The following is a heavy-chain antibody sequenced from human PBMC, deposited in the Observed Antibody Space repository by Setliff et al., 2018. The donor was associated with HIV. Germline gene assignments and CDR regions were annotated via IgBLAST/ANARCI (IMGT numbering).Heavy chain of an antibody. CDR1: GGSISSYY. CDR3: ARYKAYAGAFDI. Sequence: SETLSLTCAVSGGSISSYYWSWIRQPPGKGLEWIGYIYYSGSTNYNPSLKSRVTISLDTSKNQFSLKLNSVTAADTAVYYCARYKAYAGAFDIWGQGTMVTVSS. V-gene: IGHV4-59*12. J-gene: IGHJ3*02. CDR2: IYYSGST. D-gene: IGHD2-2*01.